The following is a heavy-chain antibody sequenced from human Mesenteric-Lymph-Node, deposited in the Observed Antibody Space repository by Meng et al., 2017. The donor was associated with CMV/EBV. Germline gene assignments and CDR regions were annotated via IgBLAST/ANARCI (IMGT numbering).Heavy chain of an antibody. CDR3: ARSCTSTNCYAPTLDY. CDR1: GSISSSDYW. J-gene: IGHJ4*02. CDR2: IYYDGGT. Sequence: GSISSSDYWWSWVRQPPGKGLEWIGEIYYDGGTNYKPSLKSRVTISVDTPKNQFSLKLSSVTAADTAVYYCARSCTSTNCYAPTLDYWGQGTLVTVSS. D-gene: IGHD2-2*01. V-gene: IGHV4-4*02.